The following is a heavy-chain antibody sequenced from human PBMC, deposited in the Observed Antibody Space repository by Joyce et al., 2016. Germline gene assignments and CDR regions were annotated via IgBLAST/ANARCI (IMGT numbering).Heavy chain of an antibody. V-gene: IGHV2-5*02. CDR1: GFSLSSSAVG. Sequence: QITLKESGPTLVKPTQTLTLTCSVSGFSLSSSAVGVGWIRQPPGKALEWLALIYGDDDKRYSPSMKSRLTITKDTSKNQVILTMTNRDPVDTATYYCAHRMNYGDYRSFDYWGQGTLVTVSS. J-gene: IGHJ4*02. D-gene: IGHD4-17*01. CDR3: AHRMNYGDYRSFDY. CDR2: IYGDDDK.